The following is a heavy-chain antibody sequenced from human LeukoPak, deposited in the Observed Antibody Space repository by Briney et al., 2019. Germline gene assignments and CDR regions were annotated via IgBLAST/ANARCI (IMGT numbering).Heavy chain of an antibody. D-gene: IGHD2-8*01. CDR1: GFSLSTTEVA. V-gene: IGHV2-5*02. CDR3: AHRNGGYFDY. Sequence: SGPTLVNPTQTLTLTCTFSGFSLSTTEVAVGWIRQPPGKALEWHALIYGADEKHSSPSLKSRLTITKDTSKNQVVLTMTNMDPVDTATYYCAHRNGGYFDYWGQGTLVTVSS. CDR2: IYGADEK. J-gene: IGHJ4*02.